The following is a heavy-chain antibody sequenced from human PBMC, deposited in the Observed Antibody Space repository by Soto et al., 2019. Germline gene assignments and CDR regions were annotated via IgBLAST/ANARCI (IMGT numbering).Heavy chain of an antibody. CDR1: GFTFSDYY. J-gene: IGHJ4*02. D-gene: IGHD4-17*01. CDR3: ARASTVTMYDY. CDR2: ISSSGSTI. Sequence: GWSLRLSSAASGFTFSDYYMSWIRQAPGKGLEWVSYISSSGSTIYYADSVKGRFTISRDNAKNSLYLQMNSLRAEDTAVYYCARASTVTMYDYWRQGTLVTVSS. V-gene: IGHV3-11*01.